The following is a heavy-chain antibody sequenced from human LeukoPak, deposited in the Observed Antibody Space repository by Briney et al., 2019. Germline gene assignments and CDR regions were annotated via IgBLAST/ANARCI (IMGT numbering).Heavy chain of an antibody. CDR1: GYSISSGYY. V-gene: IGHV4-38-2*02. CDR2: IYHSGST. CDR3: ARVPLRYFDWLLVRDAFDI. D-gene: IGHD3-9*01. J-gene: IGHJ3*02. Sequence: SETLSLTCTVSGYSISSGYYWGWIRQPPGKGLEWIGSIYHSGSTYYNPSLKSRVTISVDTSKNQFSLKLSSVTAADTAVYYCARVPLRYFDWLLVRDAFDIWGQGTMVTVSS.